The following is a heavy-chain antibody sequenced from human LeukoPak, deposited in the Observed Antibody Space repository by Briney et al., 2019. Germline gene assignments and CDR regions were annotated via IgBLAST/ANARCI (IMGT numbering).Heavy chain of an antibody. CDR3: ARRGAYSSSSVVDY. CDR2: IYYSGST. CDR1: GGSISSSSYY. Sequence: SETLSLTCTVSGGSISSSSYYWGWIRQPPGKGLEWIGSIYYSGSTYYNPSLKSRVTISVDTSKNQFSLKLSSVTAADTAVYYCARRGAYSSSSVVDYWGQGTLVTVSS. J-gene: IGHJ4*02. V-gene: IGHV4-39*01. D-gene: IGHD6-6*01.